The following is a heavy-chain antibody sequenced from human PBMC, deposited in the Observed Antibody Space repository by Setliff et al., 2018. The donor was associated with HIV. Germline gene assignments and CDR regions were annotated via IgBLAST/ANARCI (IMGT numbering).Heavy chain of an antibody. CDR3: AGNYYDSSGYYDY. CDR2: VSWNSVKI. CDR1: GFNIEEYA. V-gene: IGHV3-9*01. Sequence: GGSLRLSCVASGFNIEEYAMAWVRQVPGKGLEWVSSVSWNSVKIDYADSVKGRFTISRDNAKNSLFLQMNSLRSEDTAVYYCAGNYYDSSGYYDYWGQGTLVTVSS. D-gene: IGHD3-22*01. J-gene: IGHJ4*02.